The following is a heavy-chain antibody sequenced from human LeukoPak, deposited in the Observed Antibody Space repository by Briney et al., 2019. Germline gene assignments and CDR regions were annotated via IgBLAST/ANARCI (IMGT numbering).Heavy chain of an antibody. CDR1: GFTFNSYW. V-gene: IGHV3-74*01. J-gene: IGHJ5*02. CDR3: ARDEACGGDCFNWFDP. Sequence: GGSLRLSCAASGFTFNSYWMHWVRQAPGKGLVWVSRINSDGSSTSYADSVKGRFTISRDNAKNTLYLQMNSLRAEDTAVYYCARDEACGGDCFNWFDPWGQGTLVTVSS. CDR2: INSDGSST. D-gene: IGHD2-21*01.